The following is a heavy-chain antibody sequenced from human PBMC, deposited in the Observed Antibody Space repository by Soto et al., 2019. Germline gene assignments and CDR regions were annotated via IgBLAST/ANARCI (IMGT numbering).Heavy chain of an antibody. J-gene: IGHJ6*02. CDR1: GFTFTSSA. V-gene: IGHV1-58*02. CDR2: IVVGSGNT. Sequence: ASVKVSCKASGFTFTSSAMQWVRQARGQRLEWIGWIVVGSGNTNYAQKFQERVTITRDMSTSTAYMELSSLRSEDTAVYYCAAAPGSDYYYYGMDVWGQGTTVTVSS. D-gene: IGHD1-26*01. CDR3: AAAPGSDYYYYGMDV.